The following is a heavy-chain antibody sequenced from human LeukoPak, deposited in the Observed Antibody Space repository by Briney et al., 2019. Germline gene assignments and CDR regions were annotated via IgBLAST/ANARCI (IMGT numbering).Heavy chain of an antibody. D-gene: IGHD2-15*01. CDR3: AKSGLNRFDY. CDR2: FSGSGGNT. Sequence: GGSLRLSCAASGFTVSSNYMSWVRQAPGKGLEWVSSFSGSGGNTYYADSVKARFTVSRDNSKNTLYLQMNSLRAEDTAVYYCAKSGLNRFDYWGQGTLVTVSS. CDR1: GFTVSSNY. V-gene: IGHV3-23*01. J-gene: IGHJ4*02.